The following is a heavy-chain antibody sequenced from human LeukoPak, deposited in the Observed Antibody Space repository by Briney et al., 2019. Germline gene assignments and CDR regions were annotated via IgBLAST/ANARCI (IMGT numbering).Heavy chain of an antibody. J-gene: IGHJ5*02. CDR1: GYSISSGYY. CDR3: ARGGSTVTTSGGNWFDP. V-gene: IGHV4-38-2*02. D-gene: IGHD4-17*01. CDR2: IYHSGST. Sequence: SETLSLTCSVSGYSISSGYYWGWIRQPPGKGLEWIGNIYHSGSTYYNPSLKSRVTISVDTSKNQFSLKLSSVTAADTAVYYCARGGSTVTTSGGNWFDPWGQGTLVTVSS.